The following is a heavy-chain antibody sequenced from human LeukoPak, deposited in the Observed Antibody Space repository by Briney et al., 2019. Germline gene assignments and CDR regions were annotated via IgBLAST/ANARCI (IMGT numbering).Heavy chain of an antibody. V-gene: IGHV4-4*07. J-gene: IGHJ5*02. CDR3: AVLNVAGAWFDP. CDR2: IYTSGST. CDR1: GGSISSYY. D-gene: IGHD2-15*01. Sequence: SETLSLTCTVSGGSISSYYWSWIRQPAGKGLEWIGRIYTSGSTNYNPSLKSRVTISVDTSKNQFSLKLSSVTAADTAVYYCAVLNVAGAWFDPWGQGTLVTVSS.